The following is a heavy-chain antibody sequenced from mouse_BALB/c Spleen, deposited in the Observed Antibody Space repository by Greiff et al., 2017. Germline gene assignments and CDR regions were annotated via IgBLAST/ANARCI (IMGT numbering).Heavy chain of an antibody. CDR3: ARGGLYGYDGAWFAY. J-gene: IGHJ3*01. Sequence: EVHLVESGGGLVKPGGSLKLSCAASGFTFSSYAMSWVRQTPEKRLEWVASISSGGSTYYPDSVKGRFTISRDNARNILYLQMSSLRSEDTAMYYWARGGLYGYDGAWFAYWGQGTLVTVSA. V-gene: IGHV5-6-5*01. CDR1: GFTFSSYA. D-gene: IGHD2-2*01. CDR2: ISSGGST.